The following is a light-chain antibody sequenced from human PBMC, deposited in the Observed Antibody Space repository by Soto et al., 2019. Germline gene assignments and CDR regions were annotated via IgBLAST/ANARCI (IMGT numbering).Light chain of an antibody. Sequence: QSVLTQPPSVSGAPGQRVTISCTGSNSNIGAGYDVHWYQQLPGTAPKLLIYGNSNRPSGVPDRFSGSKSGNTASLTISGLQAEDEADYYCSSYTTSDTLCVFGTGTKVTV. V-gene: IGLV1-40*01. J-gene: IGLJ1*01. CDR1: NSNIGAGYD. CDR3: SSYTTSDTLCV. CDR2: GNS.